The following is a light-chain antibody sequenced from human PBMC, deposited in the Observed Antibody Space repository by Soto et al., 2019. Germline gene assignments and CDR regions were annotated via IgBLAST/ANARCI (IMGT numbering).Light chain of an antibody. CDR1: QSVRTY. CDR3: PQRTDWPLT. V-gene: IGKV3-11*01. J-gene: IGKJ4*01. Sequence: EIVLTQSPATLSSSPGERVTLSCRASQSVRTYLAWYQQRPGQAPRLLIYDASNRATGIPARFSGSGSGTDFPIPISSLEPEDFASYYCPQRTDWPLTFVGGTILE. CDR2: DAS.